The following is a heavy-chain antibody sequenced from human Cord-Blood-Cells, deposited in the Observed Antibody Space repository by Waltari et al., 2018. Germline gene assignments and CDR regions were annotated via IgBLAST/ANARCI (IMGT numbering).Heavy chain of an antibody. V-gene: IGHV3-72*01. D-gene: IGHD1-26*01. CDR3: VGTTRGY. CDR1: GFHFSSHS. J-gene: IGHJ4*02. CDR2: TRNKANSYTT. Sequence: EVQLVESGGGLVQPGGSLRLSCAASGFHFSSHSMDWVRQAPGKGLEWVGRTRNKANSYTTEYAASVKGRFTISRDDSKNSLYLQMNSLKTEDTAVYYCVGTTRGYWGQGTLVTVSS.